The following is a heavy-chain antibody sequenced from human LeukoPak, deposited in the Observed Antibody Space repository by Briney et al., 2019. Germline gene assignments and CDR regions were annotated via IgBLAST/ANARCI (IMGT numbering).Heavy chain of an antibody. V-gene: IGHV4-39*07. CDR3: ASGSPLLWFGELSYFDY. CDR2: VSFSGTT. CDR1: GGSMSSDNYY. J-gene: IGHJ4*02. Sequence: SETLSLTCTVSGGSMSSDNYYWGWIRQSPGKGLEWIGSVSFSGTTYCNPSLKTRVIISIDTSRNQFSLKLSSVTAADTAVYYCASGSPLLWFGELSYFDYWGQGTLVTVSS. D-gene: IGHD3-10*01.